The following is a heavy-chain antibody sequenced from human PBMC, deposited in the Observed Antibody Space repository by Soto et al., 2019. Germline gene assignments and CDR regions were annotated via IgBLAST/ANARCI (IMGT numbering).Heavy chain of an antibody. V-gene: IGHV1-46*01. CDR2: INPSGGST. CDR1: GYTFTSYY. CDR3: GRGYSSSWLSYGMDV. J-gene: IGHJ6*02. Sequence: QVQLVQSGAEVKKPGASVKVSCKASGYTFTSYYMHWVRQAPGQGLEWMGIINPSGGSTSYAQKGQGRVTMTRDTPTSTVYMDLSSLRSEDTAVYYFGRGYSSSWLSYGMDVWGQGTTVTVSS. D-gene: IGHD6-13*01.